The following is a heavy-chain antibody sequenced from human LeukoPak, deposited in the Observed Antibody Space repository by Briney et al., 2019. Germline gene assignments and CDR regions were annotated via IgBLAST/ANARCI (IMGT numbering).Heavy chain of an antibody. CDR2: IYYSGST. CDR1: GGSINNDY. J-gene: IGHJ3*02. V-gene: IGHV4-59*01. D-gene: IGHD3-22*01. Sequence: SETLSLTCTVSGGSINNDYWSWIRQPPGKGLEWIGYIYYSGSTNYNPSLQSRVTISVDTSKNQFSLKLSSVTAADTAVYYCAREEDYYDSSGYRSNDAFDIWGQGTMVTVSS. CDR3: AREEDYYDSSGYRSNDAFDI.